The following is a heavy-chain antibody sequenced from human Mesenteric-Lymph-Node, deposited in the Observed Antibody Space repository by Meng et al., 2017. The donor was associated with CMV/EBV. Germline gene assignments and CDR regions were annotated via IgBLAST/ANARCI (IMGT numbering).Heavy chain of an antibody. J-gene: IGHJ4*02. Sequence: ASVKVSCKASGYPFTTYAISWVRQAPGQGPEWMGWITTYSGNTNYAQKFQGRLTMTTEKSTSTAYMELRSLRSDDTAVYYCARYYDSSGSYYEDFDYWGQGTLVTV. V-gene: IGHV1-18*01. CDR1: GYPFTTYA. CDR3: ARYYDSSGSYYEDFDY. D-gene: IGHD3-22*01. CDR2: ITTYSGNT.